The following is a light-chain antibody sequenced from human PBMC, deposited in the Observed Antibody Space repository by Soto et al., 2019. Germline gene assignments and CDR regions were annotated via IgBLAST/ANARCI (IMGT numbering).Light chain of an antibody. CDR2: EVN. J-gene: IGLJ3*02. V-gene: IGLV2-23*02. Sequence: QSALTQPAPVSGSPGQSITISCSGTTCDVGGYDVVSWYQQHPGKAPKLMIFEVNQRPSGVSDRFSGSKSGNTASLTISGLQAGDEADYYCCSFAGSSTFWVFGGGTKLTV. CDR3: CSFAGSSTFWV. CDR1: TCDVGGYDV.